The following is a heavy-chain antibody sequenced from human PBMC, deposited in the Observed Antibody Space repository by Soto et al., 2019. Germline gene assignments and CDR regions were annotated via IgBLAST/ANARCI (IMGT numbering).Heavy chain of an antibody. CDR1: GYTFTSYY. CDR2: INPSGGST. V-gene: IGHV1-46*01. Sequence: ASVKVSCKASGYTFTSYYMHWVRQAPGQGLEWMGIINPSGGSTSYAQKFQGRFTISRDNARNTVHLQMNSLRAEDTGVYYCARGIRNYYGVDVWGQGTTVTVSS. J-gene: IGHJ6*02. CDR3: ARGIRNYYGVDV.